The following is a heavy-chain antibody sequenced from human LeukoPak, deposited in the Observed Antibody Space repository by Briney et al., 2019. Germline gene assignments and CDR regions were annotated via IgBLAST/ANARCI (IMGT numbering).Heavy chain of an antibody. CDR1: GFTFSSYW. CDR3: AKAKGLYDYYFDY. J-gene: IGHJ4*02. D-gene: IGHD2-2*02. CDR2: IKQDGSEK. V-gene: IGHV3-7*03. Sequence: GGSLRLSCAASGFTFSSYWMSWVRQAPGKGLEWVANIKQDGSEKYYVDSVKGRFTISRDSAKNSLYLQMNSLRAEDTAVYYCAKAKGLYDYYFDYWGQGTLVTVSS.